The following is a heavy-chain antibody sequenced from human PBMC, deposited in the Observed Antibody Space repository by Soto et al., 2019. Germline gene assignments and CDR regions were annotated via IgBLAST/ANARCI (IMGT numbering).Heavy chain of an antibody. D-gene: IGHD4-17*01. V-gene: IGHV3-64D*08. Sequence: GGSLRLSCSASGFTFSSYAMHWVRQAPGKGLEYVSAISSNGGSTYYADSVKGRFTISRDNSKNTLYLQMSSLRVEDTAVYYCVKGSPDYGDYYYYGMDVWGQGTTVTVSS. CDR1: GFTFSSYA. CDR3: VKGSPDYGDYYYYGMDV. J-gene: IGHJ6*02. CDR2: ISSNGGST.